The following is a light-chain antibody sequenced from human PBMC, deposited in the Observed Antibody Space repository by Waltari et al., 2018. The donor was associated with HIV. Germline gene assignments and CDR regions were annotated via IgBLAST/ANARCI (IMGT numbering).Light chain of an antibody. CDR1: QDIGAW. J-gene: IGKJ3*01. CDR3: QQYSSYSGFT. V-gene: IGKV1-5*03. Sequence: DIQLTQSPSTLSASVGARVTISCRPSQDIGAWLAWYQQKPGRAPKLLIYKASNLAIGVPSRFSGSGSGTEFTLTIDSLLPDDFATYYCQQYSSYSGFTFGPGTKVDIK. CDR2: KAS.